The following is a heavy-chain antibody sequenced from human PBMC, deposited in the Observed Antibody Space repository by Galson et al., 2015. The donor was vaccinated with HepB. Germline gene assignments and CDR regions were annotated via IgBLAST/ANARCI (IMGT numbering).Heavy chain of an antibody. Sequence: SVKVSCKGSGYTFTSYGISWVRQAPGQGLEWMGWISAYNGNTNYAQKLQGRVTMTTDTSTSTAYMELRSLRSDDTALYYCARSVEMATIGPDYYFYGMDVRGQGTTVTVSS. D-gene: IGHD5-24*01. CDR2: ISAYNGNT. J-gene: IGHJ6*02. CDR3: ARSVEMATIGPDYYFYGMDV. V-gene: IGHV1-18*04. CDR1: GYTFTSYG.